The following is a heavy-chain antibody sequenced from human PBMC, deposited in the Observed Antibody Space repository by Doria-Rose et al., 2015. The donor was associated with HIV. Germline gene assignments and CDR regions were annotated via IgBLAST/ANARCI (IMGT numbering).Heavy chain of an antibody. CDR2: IFTDDER. J-gene: IGHJ4*02. CDR1: GVSLSSPGMG. Sequence: QVTLKESGPVLVKPTETLTLTCTVSGVSLSSPGMGVSWIRQPPGKALEWLANIFTDDERSYKTLLKSRLTIYRGPSKGQVVLTMTDMDPVDTATYYCARIKSSRWYHRYFFDFWGQGSLDIVSA. V-gene: IGHV2-26*01. CDR3: ARIKSSRWYHRYFFDF. D-gene: IGHD6-13*01.